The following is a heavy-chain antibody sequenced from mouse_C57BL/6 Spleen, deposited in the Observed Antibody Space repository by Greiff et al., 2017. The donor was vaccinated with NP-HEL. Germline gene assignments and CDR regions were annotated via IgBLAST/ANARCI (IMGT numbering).Heavy chain of an antibody. D-gene: IGHD2-3*01. V-gene: IGHV1-64*01. Sequence: VQLQQSGAELVKPGASVKLSCKASGYTFTSYWMHWVKQRPGPGLEWIGMIHPNSGSTNYNEKFKSKATLTVDKSSSTAYMLLSSLTSEDSAVYYRASMGDGYFDYWGNGTTLTVPS. CDR3: ASMGDGYFDY. CDR2: IHPNSGST. J-gene: IGHJ2*01. CDR1: GYTFTSYW.